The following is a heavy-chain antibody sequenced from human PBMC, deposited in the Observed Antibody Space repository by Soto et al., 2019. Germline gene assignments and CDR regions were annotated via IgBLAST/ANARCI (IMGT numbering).Heavy chain of an antibody. J-gene: IGHJ5*02. CDR2: MYPSGST. V-gene: IGHV4-4*07. CDR1: GGSISSYY. CDR3: ARYCNNATCYRWFDP. Sequence: SETLSLTCTVSGGSISSYYWSWIRQPAGKGLEWIGRMYPSGSTNYNPSLKSRVTMSVDTSKNQFSLKLNSVTAADTAVYYCARYCNNATCYRWFDPWGQGTLVTVSS. D-gene: IGHD2-2*01.